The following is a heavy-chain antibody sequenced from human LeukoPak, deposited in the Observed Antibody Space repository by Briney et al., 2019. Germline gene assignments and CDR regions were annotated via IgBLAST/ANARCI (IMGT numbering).Heavy chain of an antibody. V-gene: IGHV4-59*01. CDR1: GGSISSYY. CDR2: IYYSGST. J-gene: IGHJ3*02. Sequence: SETLSLTCTVSGGSISSYYWSWIRQSPGKELEWIGYIYYSGSTNYNPSLKSRVTISVDTSKNQFSLKLSSVTAADTAVYYCASSVYSSGWYGLHAFDIWGQGTMVTVSS. CDR3: ASSVYSSGWYGLHAFDI. D-gene: IGHD6-19*01.